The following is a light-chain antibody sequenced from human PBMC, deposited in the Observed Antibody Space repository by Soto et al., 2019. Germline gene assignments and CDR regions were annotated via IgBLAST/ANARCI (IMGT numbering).Light chain of an antibody. J-gene: IGKJ4*01. V-gene: IGKV1-5*01. Sequence: DIQMTQSPSTLSAAVGGRVTTTCRASQSISSWLAWYQQKPGKAPKLLIYDASSLESGVPSRFSGSGSGTEFTLTISSLQPDDFASYYCLKHYTYPFTCGGGNKGDIK. CDR3: LKHYTYPFT. CDR1: QSISSW. CDR2: DAS.